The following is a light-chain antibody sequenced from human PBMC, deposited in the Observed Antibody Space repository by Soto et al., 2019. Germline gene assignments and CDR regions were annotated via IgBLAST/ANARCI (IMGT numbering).Light chain of an antibody. Sequence: EIVLTQSPGTLSLSPGKRATLSCRASQSISSSYLAWYQQRPGQAPRLLIYGASSRATGIPDRFSGSGSGTEFTLTISRLEPEDFAVYYCQQFSSYPLTFGGGTKVDI. CDR3: QQFSSYPLT. CDR1: QSISSSY. CDR2: GAS. V-gene: IGKV3-20*01. J-gene: IGKJ4*01.